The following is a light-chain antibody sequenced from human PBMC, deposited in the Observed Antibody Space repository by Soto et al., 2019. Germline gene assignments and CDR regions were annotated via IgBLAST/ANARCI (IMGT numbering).Light chain of an antibody. V-gene: IGLV1-44*01. CDR3: ATWDDSLNARGV. J-gene: IGLJ3*02. CDR2: NNN. Sequence: QSVLTQTPSAYGTPGQTVTLSCSGSRSNIGNNDVSWYQQFPGTAPKLLIYNNNQRPSGVPDRFSGSKSGTSASLAISGLQSEDEADYYCATWDDSLNARGVFGGGTKLTVL. CDR1: RSNIGNND.